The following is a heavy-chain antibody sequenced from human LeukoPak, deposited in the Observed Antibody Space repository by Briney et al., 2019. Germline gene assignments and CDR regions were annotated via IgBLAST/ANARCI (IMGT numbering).Heavy chain of an antibody. V-gene: IGHV5-51*01. D-gene: IGHD3-9*01. J-gene: IGHJ3*02. CDR1: GYSFTSYW. CDR3: ASESLRYQNSADAFDI. CDR2: IYPGDSDT. Sequence: GESLKISRKGSGYSFTSYWIGWVRQMPGKGLEWMGIIYPGDSDTRYSPSFQGQVTISADKSISTAYLQWSSLKASDTAMYYCASESLRYQNSADAFDIWGQGTMVTVSS.